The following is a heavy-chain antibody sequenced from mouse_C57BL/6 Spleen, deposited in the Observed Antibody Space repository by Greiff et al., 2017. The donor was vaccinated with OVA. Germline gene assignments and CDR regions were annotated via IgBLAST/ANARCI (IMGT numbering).Heavy chain of an antibody. J-gene: IGHJ4*01. V-gene: IGHV1-69*01. CDR1: GYTFTSYW. CDR2: IDPSDSYT. Sequence: QVQLQQPGAELVMPGASVKLSCKASGYTFTSYWMHWVKQRPGQGLEWIGEIDPSDSYTNYNQKFKGKSTLTVDKSSSTAYTQLSSLTSEDSAVYYCAIMDYWGQGTSVTVSS. CDR3: AIMDY.